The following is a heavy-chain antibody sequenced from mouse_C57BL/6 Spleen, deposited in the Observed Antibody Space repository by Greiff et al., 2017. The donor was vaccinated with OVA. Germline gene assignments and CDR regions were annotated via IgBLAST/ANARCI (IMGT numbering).Heavy chain of an antibody. CDR1: GYTFTSYW. CDR2: IDPSDSET. J-gene: IGHJ3*01. Sequence: VQLQQPGAELVRPGSSVKLSCTASGYTFTSYWMHWVKQRPIQGLEWIGNIDPSDSETHYTQKFKAKATLTVDTSSSTAYMQLSSLTSEDAAVYYCARDWDGFAYWGKGTLVTVSA. CDR3: ARDWDGFAY. D-gene: IGHD4-1*01. V-gene: IGHV1-52*01.